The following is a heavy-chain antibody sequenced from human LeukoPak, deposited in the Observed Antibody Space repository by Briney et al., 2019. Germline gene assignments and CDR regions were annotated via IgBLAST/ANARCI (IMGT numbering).Heavy chain of an antibody. J-gene: IGHJ4*02. CDR1: GYTFTSYY. CDR3: ARDPEANWAFFDH. CDR2: INPSGGST. D-gene: IGHD7-27*01. V-gene: IGHV1-46*01. Sequence: GASVKVPCKASGYTFTSYYIHWVRQAPGQGLEWMGVINPSGGSTTYAQNFQGRVTMTRDTSTTTVYMEVSSLRSADTALYYCARDPEANWAFFDHWGQGTLVTVSS.